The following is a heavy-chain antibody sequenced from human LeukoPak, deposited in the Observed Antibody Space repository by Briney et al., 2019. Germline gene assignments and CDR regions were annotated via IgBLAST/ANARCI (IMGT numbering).Heavy chain of an antibody. CDR1: GGSISSYY. D-gene: IGHD6-13*01. V-gene: IGHV4-59*01. CDR3: ARDRMEGYSSSWTRAYYYMDV. CDR2: IYYSGST. Sequence: SETLSLTCTVSGGSISSYYWSWIRQPPGKGLEWIGYIYYSGSTNYNPSPKSRVTISVDTSKNQFSLKLSSVTAADTAVYYCARDRMEGYSSSWTRAYYYMDVWGKGTTVTVSS. J-gene: IGHJ6*03.